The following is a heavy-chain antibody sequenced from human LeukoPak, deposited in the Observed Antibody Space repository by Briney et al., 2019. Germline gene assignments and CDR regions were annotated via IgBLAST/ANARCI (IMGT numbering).Heavy chain of an antibody. CDR3: VPSASASYFDY. Sequence: ASVKVSCKASGYSFTNYDINWVRQAPGQGPEWMGRINPRSGDTNYAQKFQGRVTMTRDTSISTAYMELNRLRSDDTAVYFCVPSASASYFDYWGQGTLVTVSS. CDR2: INPRSGDT. CDR1: GYSFTNYD. D-gene: IGHD3-10*01. J-gene: IGHJ4*02. V-gene: IGHV1-2*02.